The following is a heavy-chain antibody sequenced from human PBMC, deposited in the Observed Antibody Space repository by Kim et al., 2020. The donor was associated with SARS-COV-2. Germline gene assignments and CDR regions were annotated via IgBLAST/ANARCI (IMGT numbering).Heavy chain of an antibody. D-gene: IGHD3-3*01. J-gene: IGHJ4*02. CDR3: ARGGYDFWSGYYTY. V-gene: IGHV3-74*01. Sequence: ADSVKGRFTIYRDNAKNTLYLQMNSLGAEDTAVYYCARGGYDFWSGYYTYWGQGTLVTVSS.